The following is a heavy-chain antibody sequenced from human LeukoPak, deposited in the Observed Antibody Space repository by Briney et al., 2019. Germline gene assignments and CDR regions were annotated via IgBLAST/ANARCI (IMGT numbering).Heavy chain of an antibody. J-gene: IGHJ4*02. V-gene: IGHV5-10-1*01. CDR3: ATDMTTVTSGY. D-gene: IGHD4-17*01. CDR1: GYNFSNYW. Sequence: RASLKTSCKGSGYNFSNYWISWVRQMPGKGLEWMGRIDPSDFYTNYRPSFQGHVYISADKSISTAYLQWSSLKAADTAVYYCATDMTTVTSGYWGQGTVVTVSS. CDR2: IDPSDFYT.